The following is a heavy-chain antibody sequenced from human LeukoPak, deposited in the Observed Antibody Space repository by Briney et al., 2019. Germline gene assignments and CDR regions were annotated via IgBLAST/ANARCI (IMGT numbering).Heavy chain of an antibody. V-gene: IGHV4-59*01. CDR3: AGTMVRGVSFDY. J-gene: IGHJ4*02. CDR1: GSSISSYY. CDR2: IYYSGST. Sequence: SETLSLTCTVSGSSISSYYWSWIRQPPGKGLEWIGYIYYSGSTNYNPSLKSRVTISVDTSKNQFSLKLSSVTAADTAVYYCAGTMVRGVSFDYWGQGTLVTVSS. D-gene: IGHD3-10*01.